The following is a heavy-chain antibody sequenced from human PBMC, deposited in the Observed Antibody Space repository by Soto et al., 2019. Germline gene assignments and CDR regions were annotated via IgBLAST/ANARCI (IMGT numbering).Heavy chain of an antibody. D-gene: IGHD5-12*01. V-gene: IGHV4-34*01. J-gene: IGHJ4*02. Sequence: SETLSLTCAVYGGSFSGYYWSWIRQPPGKGLEWIGEINHSGSTNYNPSLKSRVTISVDTSKNQFSLKLSSVTAADTAVYYCARGGEYSGYDGLDYWGQGTLVTV. CDR1: GGSFSGYY. CDR3: ARGGEYSGYDGLDY. CDR2: INHSGST.